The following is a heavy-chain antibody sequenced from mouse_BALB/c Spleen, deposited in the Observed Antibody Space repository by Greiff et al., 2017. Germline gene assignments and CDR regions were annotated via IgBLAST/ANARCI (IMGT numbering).Heavy chain of an antibody. V-gene: IGHV5-6*01. CDR2: ISSGGSYT. J-gene: IGHJ2*01. CDR3: ARSAIYDGSHYFDY. D-gene: IGHD2-3*01. CDR1: GFTFSSYG. Sequence: EVKVVESGGDLVKPGGSLKLSCAASGFTFSSYGMSWVRQTPDKRLEWVATISSGGSYTYYPDSVKGRFTISRDNAKNTLYLQMSSLKSEDTAMYYCARSAIYDGSHYFDYWGQGTTLTVSS.